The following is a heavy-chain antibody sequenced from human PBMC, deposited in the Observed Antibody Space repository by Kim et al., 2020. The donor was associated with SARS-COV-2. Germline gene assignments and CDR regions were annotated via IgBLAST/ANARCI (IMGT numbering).Heavy chain of an antibody. J-gene: IGHJ6*03. CDR1: GGSFSGYY. D-gene: IGHD3-10*01. CDR2: INHSGST. Sequence: SETLSLTCAVYGGSFSGYYWSWIRQPPGKGLEWIGEINHSGSTNYNPSLKSRVTISVDTSKNQFSLKLSSVTAADTAVYYCARRTMVRGVIIGYYYYMDVWGKGTTVTVSS. CDR3: ARRTMVRGVIIGYYYYMDV. V-gene: IGHV4-34*01.